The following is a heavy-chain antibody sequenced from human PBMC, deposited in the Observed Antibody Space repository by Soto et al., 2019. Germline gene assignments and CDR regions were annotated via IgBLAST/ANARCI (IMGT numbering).Heavy chain of an antibody. D-gene: IGHD3-10*01. CDR2: IWYDGSNK. CDR1: GFTFSSYG. CDR3: ARGYGSGLRPGAFDI. J-gene: IGHJ3*02. V-gene: IGHV3-33*01. Sequence: PGGSLRLSCAASGFTFSSYGMHWVRQAPGKGLEWVAVIWYDGSNKYYADSVKGRFTISRDNSKNTLYLQMNSLRAEDTAVYYCARGYGSGLRPGAFDIWGQGTMVTV.